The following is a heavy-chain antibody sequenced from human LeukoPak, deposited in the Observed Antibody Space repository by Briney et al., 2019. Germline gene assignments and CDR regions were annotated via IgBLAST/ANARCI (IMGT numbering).Heavy chain of an antibody. CDR3: ARGFTDIHDC. Sequence: GRSLRLSCAASGFTLNSYGMHWVRQAPGKGLEWVAVISYDGSNEYFADSVKGRFTISRDNSKNTLYLQMNSLRAEDTAVYYCARGFTDIHDCWGQGALVTVSS. CDR1: GFTLNSYG. CDR2: ISYDGSNE. J-gene: IGHJ4*02. V-gene: IGHV3-30*03. D-gene: IGHD2-8*02.